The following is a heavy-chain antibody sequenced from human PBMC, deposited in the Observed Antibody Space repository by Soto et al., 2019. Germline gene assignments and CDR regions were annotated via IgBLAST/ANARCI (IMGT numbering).Heavy chain of an antibody. J-gene: IGHJ4*02. CDR2: ISGSGGST. Sequence: GGSLRLSCAASGFTFSSYAMIWVRQAPGKGLEWVSAISGSGGSTYYADSVKDRFTISRDNSKNTLYLQMNSLRAEDTAVYYCAKGGSYDFWSGYYSLSYYFDYWGQGTLVTVSS. CDR3: AKGGSYDFWSGYYSLSYYFDY. V-gene: IGHV3-23*01. CDR1: GFTFSSYA. D-gene: IGHD3-3*01.